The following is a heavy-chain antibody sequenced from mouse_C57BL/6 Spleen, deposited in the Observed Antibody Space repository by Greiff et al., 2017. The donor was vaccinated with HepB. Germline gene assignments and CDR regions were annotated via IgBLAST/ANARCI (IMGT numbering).Heavy chain of an antibody. J-gene: IGHJ3*01. D-gene: IGHD1-1*01. CDR2: ISDGGSYT. CDR3: ARDLYYYGSSPAWFAY. V-gene: IGHV5-4*01. Sequence: EVQGVESGGGLVKPGGSLKLSCAASGFTFSSYAMSWVRQTPEKRLEWVATISDGGSYTYYPDNVKGRFTISRDNAKNNLYLQMSHLKSEDTAMYYCARDLYYYGSSPAWFAYWGQGTLVTVSA. CDR1: GFTFSSYA.